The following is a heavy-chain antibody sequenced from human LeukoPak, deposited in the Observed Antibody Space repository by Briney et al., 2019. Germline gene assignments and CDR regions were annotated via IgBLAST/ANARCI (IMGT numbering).Heavy chain of an antibody. J-gene: IGHJ4*02. CDR2: IIPIFGTA. CDR3: AREVNPRYDILTGYPLDY. V-gene: IGHV1-69*13. CDR1: GGTFSSYA. Sequence: SVKVSCKASGGTFSSYAISWVRQAPGQGLEWMGGIIPIFGTANYAQKFQGRVTITADESTSTAYMELSSLRSEDTAVHYCAREVNPRYDILTGYPLDYWGQGTLVTVSS. D-gene: IGHD3-9*01.